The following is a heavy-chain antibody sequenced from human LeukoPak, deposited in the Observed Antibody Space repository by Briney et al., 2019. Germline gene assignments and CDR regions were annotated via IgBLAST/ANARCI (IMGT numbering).Heavy chain of an antibody. CDR3: ASTTMVRGVIGY. V-gene: IGHV1-69*05. D-gene: IGHD3-10*01. Sequence: SSVTVSCMACGGTFSSYAISWVRQAPGQGLEGMGGIIPIFGTANYAQKFQGRVTITTGESTSTAYMEPSSLRSADTDVYYCASTTMVRGVIGYWGQGTLVTVSS. J-gene: IGHJ4*02. CDR2: IIPIFGTA. CDR1: GGTFSSYA.